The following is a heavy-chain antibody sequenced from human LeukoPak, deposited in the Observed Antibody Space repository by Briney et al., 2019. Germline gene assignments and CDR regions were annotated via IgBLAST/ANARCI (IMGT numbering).Heavy chain of an antibody. D-gene: IGHD6-19*01. V-gene: IGHV3-53*01. CDR2: IYGGGST. CDR1: GFTVSSNF. J-gene: IGHJ4*02. Sequence: GGSLRLSCAASGFTVSSNFMSWVRQAPGKGLEWVSVIYGGGSTYYADSVKGRFTISRDTSKNTLYLQMNSLRAEDTAVYYCASWPGGWYGKDSWGQGTLVTVSS. CDR3: ASWPGGWYGKDS.